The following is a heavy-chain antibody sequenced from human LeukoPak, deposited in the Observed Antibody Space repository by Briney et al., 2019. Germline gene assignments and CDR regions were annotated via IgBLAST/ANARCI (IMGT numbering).Heavy chain of an antibody. CDR1: GYTFTGYY. Sequence: GASVKVSCKASGYTFTGYYMHWVRQAPGQGLEWMGWINPNSGGTNYAQKFQGRVTMTRDTSISTAYMELSRLRSDDTAVYYCAREEGVVLMVYAIPYYGMDVWGQGTTVTVSS. CDR2: INPNSGGT. V-gene: IGHV1-2*02. D-gene: IGHD2-8*01. J-gene: IGHJ6*02. CDR3: AREEGVVLMVYAIPYYGMDV.